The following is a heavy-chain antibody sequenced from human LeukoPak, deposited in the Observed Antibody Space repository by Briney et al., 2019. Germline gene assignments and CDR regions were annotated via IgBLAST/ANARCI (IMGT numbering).Heavy chain of an antibody. V-gene: IGHV7-4-1*02. CDR1: GYTFSNYD. J-gene: IGHJ3*02. Sequence: ASVKVSCKTSGYTFSNYDINWVRQAPGQGLEWMGRIDTNTGNPTHAQGFTGRFVFSLDTSVSTAYLQISSLKADDTAVYYCARDQTYYYDSSVSSPDAFDIWGQGTMVSVSS. CDR3: ARDQTYYYDSSVSSPDAFDI. CDR2: IDTNTGNP. D-gene: IGHD3-22*01.